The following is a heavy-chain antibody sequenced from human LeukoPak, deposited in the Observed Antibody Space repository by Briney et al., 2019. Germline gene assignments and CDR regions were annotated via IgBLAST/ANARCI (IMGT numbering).Heavy chain of an antibody. CDR3: ARHFSYGSLDE. CDR2: IYNNGGA. J-gene: IGHJ4*02. Sequence: SETLSLTCTVSGASITSSYWAWIGQPPGRGLEWIGHIYNNGGAKYNPSLKSRITISLDTSKSQFSLTLTSVPAADTAVYFCARHFSYGSLDEWGQGTLVTVSS. D-gene: IGHD3-22*01. CDR1: GASITSSY. V-gene: IGHV4-59*08.